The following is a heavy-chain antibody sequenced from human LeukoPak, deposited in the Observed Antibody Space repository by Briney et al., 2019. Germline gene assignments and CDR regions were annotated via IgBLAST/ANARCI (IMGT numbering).Heavy chain of an antibody. Sequence: GGSLRLSCAASGFTFISYWMHWVRQAPGKGLVWVSRINSDGSSTSYADSVKGRFTISRDNAKNTLYVQMNSLRAEDTAVYYCARDTARNPELLDYWGQGTLVTVSS. D-gene: IGHD1-26*01. CDR2: INSDGSST. CDR3: ARDTARNPELLDY. CDR1: GFTFISYW. V-gene: IGHV3-74*01. J-gene: IGHJ4*02.